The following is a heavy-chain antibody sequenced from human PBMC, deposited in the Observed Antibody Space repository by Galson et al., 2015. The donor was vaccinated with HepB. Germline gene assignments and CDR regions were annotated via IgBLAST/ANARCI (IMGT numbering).Heavy chain of an antibody. V-gene: IGHV3-74*01. CDR2: VSSAGGHK. CDR1: GFTFSSSW. D-gene: IGHD6-19*01. Sequence: SLRLPYAASGFTFSSSWIHWVGQVPGQGLVWVSRVSSAGGHKKCADSVQGRFTISRDNAKNTLFLQMNSLSADDTAVYYCARGSSDWYGIDYWGQGILVTVSS. CDR3: ARGSSDWYGIDY. J-gene: IGHJ4*02.